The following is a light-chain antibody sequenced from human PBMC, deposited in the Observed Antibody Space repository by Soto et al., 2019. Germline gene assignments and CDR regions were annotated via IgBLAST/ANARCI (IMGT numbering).Light chain of an antibody. J-gene: IGLJ2*01. CDR2: EVN. V-gene: IGLV2-8*01. Sequence: QSALTQPPSVSGSPGQSVTISCTGTSSDVGGYVYVSWYQQYPGKAPKLIIYEVNKRTSGVPDRFSGSKSGNTASLTVSGLQAEDEADYYCSSYAGTNIDVVFGGGTKLTVL. CDR1: SSDVGGYVY. CDR3: SSYAGTNIDVV.